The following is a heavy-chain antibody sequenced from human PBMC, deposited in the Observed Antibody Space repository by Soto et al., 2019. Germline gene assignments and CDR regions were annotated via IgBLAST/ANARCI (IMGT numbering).Heavy chain of an antibody. V-gene: IGHV4-59*01. D-gene: IGHD4-17*01. Sequence: QVQLQESGPGLVKPSETLSLTCTVSGGSISRYYWNWIRQPPGKGLEWIGYISHSGSSNYNPSLMSRVTISLDTSKNQFSLKLRSVTAADTAVYYCARARDDYGDPYFDYWGQGTLVTVSS. CDR3: ARARDDYGDPYFDY. CDR2: ISHSGSS. J-gene: IGHJ4*02. CDR1: GGSISRYY.